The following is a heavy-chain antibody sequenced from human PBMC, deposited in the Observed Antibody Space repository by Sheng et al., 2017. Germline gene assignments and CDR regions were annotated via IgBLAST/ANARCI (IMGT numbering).Heavy chain of an antibody. CDR3: ARDFKDRGK. CDR2: IKTDGTTT. Sequence: EVQLVESGGGLVQPGGSLRLSCAASGFTFSDYWMQWVRQVPGKGLEWVSCIKTDGTTTHYADSVEGRFTISRDNAKNLLFLQMNSLRAEDTAVYYCARDFKDRGKWGQGILVTVSS. J-gene: IGHJ4*02. CDR1: GFTFSDYW. D-gene: IGHD3-10*01. V-gene: IGHV3-74*01.